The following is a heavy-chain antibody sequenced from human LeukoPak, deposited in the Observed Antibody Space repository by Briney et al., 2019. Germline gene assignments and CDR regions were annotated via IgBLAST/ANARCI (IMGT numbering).Heavy chain of an antibody. V-gene: IGHV4-4*09. J-gene: IGHJ4*02. CDR1: GGSISSYY. Sequence: PSETLSLTCTVSGGSISSYYWSWIRQPPGKGLEWIGYIYTSGSTNYNPSLKSRVTISVDTSKNQFSLKLSSVTAADTAVYYCARGRSSSTPFDYWGQGTLVTVSS. CDR2: IYTSGST. CDR3: ARGRSSSTPFDY. D-gene: IGHD6-6*01.